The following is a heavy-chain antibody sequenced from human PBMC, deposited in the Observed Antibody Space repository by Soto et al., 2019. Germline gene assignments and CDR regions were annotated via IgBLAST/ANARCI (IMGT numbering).Heavy chain of an antibody. J-gene: IGHJ4*02. V-gene: IGHV3-11*01. Sequence: GGSLRLSCAPSGYTFSVYYLSWIRQAPGKGLEWISYIDTSSTKIYYADSVRGRFTISRDNGKNSLFLEMNNLRVEDTAVYFCASHYDLWTGYLSPVDYWGRGTLVTVSS. CDR2: IDTSSTKI. CDR1: GYTFSVYY. D-gene: IGHD3-3*01. CDR3: ASHYDLWTGYLSPVDY.